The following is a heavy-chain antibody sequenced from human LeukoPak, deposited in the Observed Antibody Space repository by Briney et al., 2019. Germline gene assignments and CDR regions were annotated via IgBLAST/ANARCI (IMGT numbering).Heavy chain of an antibody. CDR1: GGSFSGYY. D-gene: IGHD4-11*01. J-gene: IGHJ6*02. V-gene: IGHV4-34*01. Sequence: SETLSLTCAVYGGSFSGYYWRWSWLRQAPGKGLEGIGEINHSGSTNYNPSLESRVTISVDTSKNQFSLRLSSVTAADTAVYYCARGRHEETTFRDYYYGLDVRGQGTTVTVSS. CDR3: ARGRHEETTFRDYYYGLDV. CDR2: INHSGST.